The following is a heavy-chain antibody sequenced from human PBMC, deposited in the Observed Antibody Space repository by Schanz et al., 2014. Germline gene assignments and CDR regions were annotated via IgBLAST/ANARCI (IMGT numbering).Heavy chain of an antibody. V-gene: IGHV1-69*02. CDR1: GGTFSTYP. D-gene: IGHD6-13*01. J-gene: IGHJ4*02. CDR3: ARSGSSNWYFFDY. Sequence: QVQLVQSGAEVKKPGSSMKVSCKASGGTFSTYPINWLRQAPGQGLEWMGRIIPIHGIVNYAQRFQDRVRITADKSTSTAYMDLSSLRPEDTAVYYCARSGSSNWYFFDYWGQGTLVTVSS. CDR2: IIPIHGIV.